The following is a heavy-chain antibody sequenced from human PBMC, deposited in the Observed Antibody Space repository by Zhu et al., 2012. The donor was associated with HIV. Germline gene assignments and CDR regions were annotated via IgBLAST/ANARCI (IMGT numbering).Heavy chain of an antibody. CDR3: ARKWGAAFDH. Sequence: QVQLQQWGAGPLKPSETLSLTCAVYGGSFSDSYWNWIRQPPGKGLEWIGEINHSGGTKYNPSLKSRVTILVDTSKNQFSLKLHSVTAADTAVYFRARKWGAAFDHWGRDPWSPSPQ. J-gene: IGHJ5*02. CDR2: INHSGGT. CDR1: GGSFSDSY. V-gene: IGHV4-34*01. D-gene: IGHD1-26*01.